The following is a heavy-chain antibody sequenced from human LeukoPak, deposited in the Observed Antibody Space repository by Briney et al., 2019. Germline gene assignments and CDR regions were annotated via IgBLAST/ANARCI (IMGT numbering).Heavy chain of an antibody. CDR1: GYTFTSYY. CDR3: ARGFVVVAGPYGMDV. J-gene: IGHJ6*02. V-gene: IGHV1-46*01. Sequence: ASVKVSCKASGYTFTSYYMHWVRQAPGQGLEWMGIINPSGGSTSYAQKFQGRVTVTRDTSTSTVYMELSSLRSEDTAVYYCARGFVVVAGPYGMDVWGQGTTVTVSS. CDR2: INPSGGST. D-gene: IGHD2-15*01.